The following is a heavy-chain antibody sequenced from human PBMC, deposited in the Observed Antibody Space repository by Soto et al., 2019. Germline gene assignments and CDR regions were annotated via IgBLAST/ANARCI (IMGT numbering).Heavy chain of an antibody. V-gene: IGHV5-10-1*01. CDR3: ARHPRDSSHPDY. CDR1: VYSFTSYW. CDR2: IDPSDSYT. J-gene: IGHJ4*02. Sequence: GESLKISCKGSVYSFTSYWISWVRQMPGKGLEWMGRIDPSDSYTNYSPSFQGHVTISADKSISTAYLQWSSLKASDTAMYYCARHPRDSSHPDYWGQGTLVTVSS. D-gene: IGHD6-13*01.